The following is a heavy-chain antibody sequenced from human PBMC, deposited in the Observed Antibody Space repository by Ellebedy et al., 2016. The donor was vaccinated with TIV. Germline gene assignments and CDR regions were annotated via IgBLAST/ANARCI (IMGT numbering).Heavy chain of an antibody. CDR3: GRDPYYDVLTARYSVMDV. CDR1: GFTFSNYG. Sequence: GESLKISCAASGFTFSNYGMHWVRQAPGKGLEWVAVIWYDGSNKYYADSVKGRFTISRDNSKNTLYLQMNSLRAEDTAVYYCGRDPYYDVLTARYSVMDVWGQGTTVTVSS. J-gene: IGHJ6*02. CDR2: IWYDGSNK. V-gene: IGHV3-33*01. D-gene: IGHD3-9*01.